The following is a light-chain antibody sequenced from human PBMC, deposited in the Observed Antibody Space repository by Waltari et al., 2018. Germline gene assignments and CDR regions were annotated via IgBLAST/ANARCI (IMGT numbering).Light chain of an antibody. V-gene: IGKV1-5*03. CDR1: QRISYW. CDR2: KAS. J-gene: IGKJ2*01. Sequence: DIQMTQSPSSLSSSVGARVTITCRASQRISYWLALYQQKPGKAPKLLVYKASSLESGVPSRFSGSVSGTEYTLTISSLQPDDFATYYCQQYNTYPATFGQGTKVEIK. CDR3: QQYNTYPAT.